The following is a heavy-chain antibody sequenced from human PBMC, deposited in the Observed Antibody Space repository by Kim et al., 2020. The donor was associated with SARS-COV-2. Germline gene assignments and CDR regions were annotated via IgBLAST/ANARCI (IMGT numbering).Heavy chain of an antibody. V-gene: IGHV3-66*01. D-gene: IGHD3-10*01. J-gene: IGHJ5*02. CDR3: ARDRSYYDGSGSSRWFDP. Sequence: KGRFTISRDNSRNTLYLQMNRLRAEDTDVYYCARDRSYYDGSGSSRWFDPWGQGTLVTVSS.